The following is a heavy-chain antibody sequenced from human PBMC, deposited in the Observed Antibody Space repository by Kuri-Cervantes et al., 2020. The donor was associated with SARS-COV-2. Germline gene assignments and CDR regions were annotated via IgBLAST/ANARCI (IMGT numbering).Heavy chain of an antibody. V-gene: IGHV5-51*01. CDR1: EYTFTNYW. D-gene: IGHD1-26*01. Sequence: GESLKISCRGSEYTFTNYWIAWVRQMPGKGLEWMGMVYPGDSDTRYSPSFQGQVTISADKSISTAYLQWSSLKASDTAIYYCARRGSGNYLRAFDYWGQGTLVTVSS. J-gene: IGHJ4*02. CDR3: ARRGSGNYLRAFDY. CDR2: VYPGDSDT.